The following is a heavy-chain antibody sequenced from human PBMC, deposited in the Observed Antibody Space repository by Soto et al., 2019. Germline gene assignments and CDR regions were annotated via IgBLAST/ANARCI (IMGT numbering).Heavy chain of an antibody. D-gene: IGHD3-10*01. CDR1: GFTFSSYA. CDR2: ISGSGGST. V-gene: IGHV3-23*01. Sequence: EVQLLESGGGLVQPGGSLRLSCAASGFTFSSYAMSWVRQAPGKGLEWVSAISGSGGSTYYADSVKGRFTISRDNSKNTLSLQMNSLRAEDTAVYYCAKGPHYYGSGSYYNYPSDYWGQGTLVTVSS. J-gene: IGHJ4*02. CDR3: AKGPHYYGSGSYYNYPSDY.